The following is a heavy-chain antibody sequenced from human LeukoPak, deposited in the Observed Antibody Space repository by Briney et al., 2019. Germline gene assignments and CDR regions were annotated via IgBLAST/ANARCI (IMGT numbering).Heavy chain of an antibody. D-gene: IGHD5-12*01. CDR2: IYHSGST. V-gene: IGHV4-30-2*01. J-gene: IGHJ6*02. Sequence: SQTLSLTCAVSGDSISSGGYSWSWIRQPPGKGLEWIGYIYHSGSTYYNPSLKSRVTISVDRSKNQLSLKLSSVTAADTAVYYCARGEHRGYIDDGMDVWGQGTTVTVFS. CDR3: ARGEHRGYIDDGMDV. CDR1: GDSISSGGYS.